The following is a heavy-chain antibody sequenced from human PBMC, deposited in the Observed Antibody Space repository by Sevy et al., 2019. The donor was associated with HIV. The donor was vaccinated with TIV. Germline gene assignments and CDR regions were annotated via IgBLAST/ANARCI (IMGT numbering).Heavy chain of an antibody. CDR2: IWYDGSKK. J-gene: IGHJ4*02. V-gene: IGHV3-33*01. CDR3: AREGVPAAIGFDY. Sequence: GGSLRLSCEASGFTFSAYGMHWVRQAPGKGLEWVANIWYDGSKKYYADSVKGRFTISRDNSKNTLYLQMNSLRAGDTALYYCAREGVPAAIGFDYWGQGSLVTVSS. D-gene: IGHD2-2*01. CDR1: GFTFSAYG.